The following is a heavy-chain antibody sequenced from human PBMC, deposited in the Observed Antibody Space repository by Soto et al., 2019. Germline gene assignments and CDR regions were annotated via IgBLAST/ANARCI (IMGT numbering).Heavy chain of an antibody. J-gene: IGHJ6*03. CDR2: INPNSGGT. D-gene: IGHD3-3*01. V-gene: IGHV1-2*04. CDR1: GYTFTGYY. Sequence: ASVKVSCKASGYTFTGYYMHWVRQAPGQGLEWMGWINPNSGGTNYAQKFQGWVTMTRDTSISTAYMELSRLRSDDTAVYYCARAPIFGVVTPTAYYYYYMDVWGKGTTVTVSS. CDR3: ARAPIFGVVTPTAYYYYYMDV.